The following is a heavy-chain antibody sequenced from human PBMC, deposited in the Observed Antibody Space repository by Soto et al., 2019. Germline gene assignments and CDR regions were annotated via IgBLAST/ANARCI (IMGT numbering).Heavy chain of an antibody. CDR3: PRTRRDGDFDY. D-gene: IGHD4-17*01. V-gene: IGHV3-33*01. CDR2: IWYDGSNK. CDR1: GFTFSSYG. J-gene: IGHJ4*02. Sequence: QVQLVESGGGVVQPGRSLRLSCAASGFTFSSYGMHWVRQAPGKGLEWVAVIWYDGSNKYYADSVKGRFTISRDNSKNALYLQMTSLRGEDTDVYYCPRTRRDGDFDYWGQGTLVTVS.